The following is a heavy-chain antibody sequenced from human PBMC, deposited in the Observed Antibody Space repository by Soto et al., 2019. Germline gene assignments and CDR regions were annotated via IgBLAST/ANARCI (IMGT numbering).Heavy chain of an antibody. CDR2: IYYSGST. V-gene: IGHV4-30-4*01. CDR3: ARAQRNRSVYPY. J-gene: IGHJ4*02. Sequence: PXETMPLPCPVSGGTVSRGDYYWSWIRQPPGKGLEWSGYIYYSGSTYYNPSLKSRVTISVDTSKNQFSLKLSSVTAADTAVYYSARAQRNRSVYPYWRQATLVTFTS. D-gene: IGHD2-15*01. CDR1: GGTVSRGDYY.